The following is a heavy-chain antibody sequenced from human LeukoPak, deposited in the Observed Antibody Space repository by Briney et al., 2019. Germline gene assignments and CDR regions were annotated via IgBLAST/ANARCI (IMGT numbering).Heavy chain of an antibody. D-gene: IGHD1-1*01. CDR3: ATWNGAWDSKRGAADY. Sequence: GRSLRLSCAASGFSFSTYVMHWVRQAPGKGLEWVAVTAHDESQKYYADSVNGRFTISRDNSKNTLYLQMNSLRAEDTAVYYCATWNGAWDSKRGAADYWGQGTLVTVSS. CDR2: TAHDESQK. V-gene: IGHV3-30*03. J-gene: IGHJ4*02. CDR1: GFSFSTYV.